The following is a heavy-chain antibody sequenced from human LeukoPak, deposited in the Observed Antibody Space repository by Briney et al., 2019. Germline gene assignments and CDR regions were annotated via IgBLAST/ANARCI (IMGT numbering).Heavy chain of an antibody. V-gene: IGHV6-1*01. CDR2: TYYRSKWYN. J-gene: IGHJ4*02. CDR3: ARAPRGIFDY. Sequence: SQTLSLTCAISGDTFSSNSAAWDWVRQSPSRGLEWLGRTYYRSKWYNDYAVSVKSLITINPDTSKNQFSLQLNSVTPEDTAVYYCARAPRGIFDYWGQGTLVTVSS. CDR1: GDTFSSNSAA. D-gene: IGHD3-16*01.